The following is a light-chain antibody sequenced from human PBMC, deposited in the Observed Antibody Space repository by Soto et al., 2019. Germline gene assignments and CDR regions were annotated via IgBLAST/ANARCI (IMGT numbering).Light chain of an antibody. V-gene: IGLV2-11*01. Sequence: QFALTQPRPVSGSPGQSVTISCTGTSSDVGGYNYVSWYQQHPGKAPKLMIYDVSKRPSGVPDRFSGSKSGNTASQTISVLQAEDEADYYCCSYAGSYTLYVFGTGTKVTVL. CDR2: DVS. J-gene: IGLJ1*01. CDR1: SSDVGGYNY. CDR3: CSYAGSYTLYV.